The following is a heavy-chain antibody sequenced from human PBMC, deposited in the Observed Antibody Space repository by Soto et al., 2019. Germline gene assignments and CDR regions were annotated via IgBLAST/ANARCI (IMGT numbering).Heavy chain of an antibody. Sequence: GGSLRLSCAASGFPFSNYAMTWVRQAPGKGLEWVSAISGSGGSTYYADSVKGRFTISRDNSKNTLYLQMNSLRAEDTAVYYCAKVPPTVTTYSSTWGPINYFDYWGQGTLVTVSS. CDR2: ISGSGGST. V-gene: IGHV3-23*01. CDR3: AKVPPTVTTYSSTWGPINYFDY. CDR1: GFPFSNYA. J-gene: IGHJ4*02. D-gene: IGHD4-17*01.